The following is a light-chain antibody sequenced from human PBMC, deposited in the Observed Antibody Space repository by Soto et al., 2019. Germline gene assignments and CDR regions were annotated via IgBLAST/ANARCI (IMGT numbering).Light chain of an antibody. J-gene: IGKJ1*01. CDR2: AAS. V-gene: IGKV1-39*01. CDR3: QQSYSSPPT. CDR1: QSISNH. Sequence: DLQITQSPSSVSASITYRAIITCRASQSISNHLNWYQQKPGKAPKLLIFAASSLQSGVPSRFSGSRSGPDFTLTISSLQPEDFATYYCQQSYSSPPTFGQGTKVDIK.